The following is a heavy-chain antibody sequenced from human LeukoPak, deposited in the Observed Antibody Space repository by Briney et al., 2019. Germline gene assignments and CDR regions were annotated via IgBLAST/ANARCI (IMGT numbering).Heavy chain of an antibody. CDR2: TSADNGYT. J-gene: IGHJ4*02. V-gene: IGHV1-18*01. CDR3: ARDAVGATTREKRFDY. Sequence: RASVKVSCKASDYTFTTFGISWVRQAPGQGLEWIGWTSADNGYTNYAQKVQGRVTMTTDTSTTTAYMELRSLTSDDTAVYYCARDAVGATTREKRFDYWGQGTLVTVSS. D-gene: IGHD1-26*01. CDR1: DYTFTTFG.